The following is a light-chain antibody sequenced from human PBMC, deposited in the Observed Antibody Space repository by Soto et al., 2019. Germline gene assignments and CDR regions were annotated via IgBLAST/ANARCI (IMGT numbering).Light chain of an antibody. Sequence: EIAMTQSPATLSVSPGDRATVSCRASQGVRSDLAWYQQKAGQSPRLLIYGASTRAAETPARFSGSGSETEFTLTISSLQSEEFAVYYCQQYSKWPLTFGGGTKVDIK. CDR2: GAS. CDR3: QQYSKWPLT. J-gene: IGKJ4*01. CDR1: QGVRSD. V-gene: IGKV3-15*01.